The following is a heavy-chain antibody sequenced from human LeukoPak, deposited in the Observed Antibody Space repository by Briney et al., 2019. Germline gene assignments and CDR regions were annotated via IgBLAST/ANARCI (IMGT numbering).Heavy chain of an antibody. Sequence: GGSLRLSCAASGFTFSSYGMHWVRQAPGKGLEWAAFIRYDGSNKYYADSVKGRFTISRDNSKNTLYLQMNSLRAEDTAVYYCAKDPDDYGYFDYWGQGTLVTVSS. CDR2: IRYDGSNK. CDR1: GFTFSSYG. V-gene: IGHV3-30*02. CDR3: AKDPDDYGYFDY. J-gene: IGHJ4*02. D-gene: IGHD4-17*01.